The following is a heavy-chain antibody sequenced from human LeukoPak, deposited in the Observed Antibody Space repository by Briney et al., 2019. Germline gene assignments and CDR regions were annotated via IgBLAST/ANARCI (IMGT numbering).Heavy chain of an antibody. CDR3: ARERPGSGWYVDY. Sequence: GGSLRLSCAASGFTFSSYWMHWVRQAPGKGLVWVSRIDSDGNYTSYADSVKGRFTISRDNAKNTLYLRMNSLRAEDTAVYYCARERPGSGWYVDYWGQGTLVTVSS. J-gene: IGHJ4*02. CDR2: IDSDGNYT. V-gene: IGHV3-74*01. D-gene: IGHD6-19*01. CDR1: GFTFSSYW.